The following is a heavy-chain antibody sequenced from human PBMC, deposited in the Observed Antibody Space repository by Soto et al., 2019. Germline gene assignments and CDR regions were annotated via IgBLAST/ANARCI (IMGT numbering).Heavy chain of an antibody. J-gene: IGHJ4*02. CDR1: GGSISSYY. CDR2: IYYSGST. D-gene: IGHD1-1*01. V-gene: IGHV4-59*01. Sequence: SETLSLTCTVSGGSISSYYWSWIRQPPGKGLEWIGYIYYSGSTNYNPSLKSRVTISVDTSKNQFSLKLSSVTAADTAVYYCARIPFRALEKNDYWGQGTLVTV. CDR3: ARIPFRALEKNDY.